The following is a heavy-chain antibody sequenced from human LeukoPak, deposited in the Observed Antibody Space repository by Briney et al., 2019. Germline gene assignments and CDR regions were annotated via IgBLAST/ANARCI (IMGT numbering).Heavy chain of an antibody. J-gene: IGHJ4*02. CDR3: ARSGYSYNFKRPPDY. CDR1: GFTFSSYW. CDR2: ISSSGSTI. Sequence: HPGGSLRLSCAASGFTFSSYWMSWVRQAPGKGLEWVSYISSSGSTIYYADSVKGRFTISRDNAKNSLYLQMNSLRAEDTAVYYCARSGYSYNFKRPPDYWGQGTLVTVSS. V-gene: IGHV3-48*04. D-gene: IGHD5-18*01.